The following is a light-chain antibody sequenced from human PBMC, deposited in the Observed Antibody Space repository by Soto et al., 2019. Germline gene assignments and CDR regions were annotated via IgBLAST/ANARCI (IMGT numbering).Light chain of an antibody. V-gene: IGLV4-69*01. J-gene: IGLJ3*02. CDR2: VNSDGSH. Sequence: QPVLSQSPSASASLGASVKLTCTLSVGHTNYAIAWHQQQPEKGPRFLMRVNSDGSHTKGDGIPDRFSGSSSGPERFLTISSLQSEDEADYYCQTWGTGIWVFGGGTQLTVL. CDR1: VGHTNYA. CDR3: QTWGTGIWV.